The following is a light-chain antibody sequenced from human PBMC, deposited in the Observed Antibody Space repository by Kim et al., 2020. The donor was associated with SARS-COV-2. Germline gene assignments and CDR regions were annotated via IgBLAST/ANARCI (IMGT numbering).Light chain of an antibody. CDR1: NSESKS. CDR2: DDS. J-gene: IGLJ3*02. V-gene: IGLV3-21*03. CDR3: QVWDSSSDHWV. Sequence: APGKTARITREGNNSESKSVLWYQEKPGQAPVLVIYDDSDRPSGIPERFSGSSSGNTATLTISMVEAGDEADYYCQVWDSSSDHWVFGGGTQLTVL.